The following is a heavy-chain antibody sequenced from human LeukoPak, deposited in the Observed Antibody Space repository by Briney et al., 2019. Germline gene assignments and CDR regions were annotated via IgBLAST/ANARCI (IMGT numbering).Heavy chain of an antibody. V-gene: IGHV1-58*01. D-gene: IGHD3-22*01. CDR2: IVVGSGNT. Sequence: SVKASCKTSVFTFISSAVQWVRQARGQRLEWIGWIVVGSGNTNYAQKFQERVTITRDMSTSTAYMELSSLRSEDTAVYYCAADPSYSSGYRYYFDYWGQGTLVTVSS. CDR3: AADPSYSSGYRYYFDY. CDR1: VFTFISSA. J-gene: IGHJ4*02.